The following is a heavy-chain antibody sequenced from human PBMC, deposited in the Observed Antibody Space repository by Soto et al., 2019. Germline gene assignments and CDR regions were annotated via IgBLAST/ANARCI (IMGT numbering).Heavy chain of an antibody. V-gene: IGHV4-34*01. D-gene: IGHD6-25*01. Sequence: QVQLQQWGAGLLKPSETLALTCGVFRGSFSGFYWSWVRQTPGGGLEWIGEINHSGTTNYNPSFQNRVTIAVDKSTNNFSLKMTSVTAADAAVYYCVRGRGYVYGSNFYGLDVWGQGTTVTVSS. CDR3: VRGRGYVYGSNFYGLDV. CDR1: RGSFSGFY. CDR2: INHSGTT. J-gene: IGHJ6*02.